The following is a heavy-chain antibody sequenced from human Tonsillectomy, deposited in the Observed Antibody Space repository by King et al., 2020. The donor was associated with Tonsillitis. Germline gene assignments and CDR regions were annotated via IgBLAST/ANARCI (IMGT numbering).Heavy chain of an antibody. J-gene: IGHJ3*02. Sequence: VQLVESGGGLVQPGGSLRLSCAASGFTFSSYAMSWVRQAPGKGLEWVSAISGSGGSTYYADSVKGRFTISRDNSKNTLYLQMNSLRVEDTAVYYCAKVTEYYDYVWGSYRPGAFDIWGQGTMVTVSS. CDR2: ISGSGGST. CDR3: AKVTEYYDYVWGSYRPGAFDI. V-gene: IGHV3-23*04. D-gene: IGHD3-16*02. CDR1: GFTFSSYA.